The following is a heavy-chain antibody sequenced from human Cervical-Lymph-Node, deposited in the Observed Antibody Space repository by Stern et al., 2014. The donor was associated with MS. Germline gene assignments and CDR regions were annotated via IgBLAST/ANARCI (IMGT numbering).Heavy chain of an antibody. Sequence: QVQLVQSGAEVLKPGSSVKVSCRASGGTFSSSDISWVRQAPGQGLEWMGGSIPIIGTANYAQKYQGRVTITADESTSTAYMELSSLRSEDTAIYYCALGGFGHYFEYWGQGTLVTVSS. J-gene: IGHJ4*02. V-gene: IGHV1-69*01. D-gene: IGHD3-10*01. CDR2: SIPIIGTA. CDR3: ALGGFGHYFEY. CDR1: GGTFSSSD.